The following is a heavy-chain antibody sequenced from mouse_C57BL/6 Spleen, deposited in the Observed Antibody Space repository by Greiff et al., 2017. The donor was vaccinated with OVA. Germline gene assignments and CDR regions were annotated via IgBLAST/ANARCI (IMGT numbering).Heavy chain of an antibody. CDR1: GYTFTSYW. V-gene: IGHV1-72*01. CDR3: ARSGLEALTTGVDYYAEDY. Sequence: QVQLQQPGAELVKPGASVKLSCKASGYTFTSYWMHWVKQRPGRGLEWIGRIDPNSGGTKYNETFTSKATLTVDKPASTAYMQLSSLHSEDSAVYYCARSGLEALTTGVDYYAEDYWGQGTSVTVSS. CDR2: IDPNSGGT. D-gene: IGHD1-1*01. J-gene: IGHJ4*01.